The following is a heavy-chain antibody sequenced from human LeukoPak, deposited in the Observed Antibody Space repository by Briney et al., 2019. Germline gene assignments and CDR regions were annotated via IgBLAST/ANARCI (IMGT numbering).Heavy chain of an antibody. V-gene: IGHV3-30*04. J-gene: IGHJ4*02. CDR2: ISYDGSNK. CDR3: ARDLVGSLIDY. D-gene: IGHD2-15*01. Sequence: GGSLRLSCAASGFTFSSYAMHWVRQAPGKGLEWVAVISYDGSNKYYADSVKGRFTISRDSSKNTLYLQMNSLRAEDTAVYYCARDLVGSLIDYWGQGTLVTVSS. CDR1: GFTFSSYA.